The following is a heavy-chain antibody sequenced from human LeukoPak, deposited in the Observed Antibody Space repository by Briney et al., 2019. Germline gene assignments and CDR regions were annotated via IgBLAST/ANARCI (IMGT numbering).Heavy chain of an antibody. J-gene: IGHJ6*02. CDR1: GITFSSYD. CDR3: ASYLTSIPSGMDV. CDR2: ISTDGSTT. V-gene: IGHV3-74*01. D-gene: IGHD2/OR15-2a*01. Sequence: TGGSLRLSCSASGITFSSYDMNWVRQAPGKGLEWVSRISTDGSTTTYADSVKGRFTISRDNGKNTLYLQMNSLIAEDTAVYYCASYLTSIPSGMDVWGQGTTVTVSS.